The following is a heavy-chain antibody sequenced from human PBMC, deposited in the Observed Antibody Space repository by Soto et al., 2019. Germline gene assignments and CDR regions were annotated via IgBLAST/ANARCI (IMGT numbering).Heavy chain of an antibody. CDR1: GFTFTNYW. J-gene: IGHJ4*02. CDR2: IDGVGTGT. Sequence: PGGSLRLSCVASGFTFTNYWMHWVRQVPGKGLVWVSRIDGVGTGTSYSDSVRGRFTISRDNAENTLHLQMDSLRAEDTAVYYCATAFEYWGQGTPVTVSS. CDR3: ATAFEY. V-gene: IGHV3-74*01.